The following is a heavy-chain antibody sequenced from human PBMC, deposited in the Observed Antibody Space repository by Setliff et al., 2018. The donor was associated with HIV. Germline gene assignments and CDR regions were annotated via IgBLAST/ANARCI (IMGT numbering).Heavy chain of an antibody. CDR1: GSSISGHF. V-gene: IGHV4-59*11. D-gene: IGHD5-18*01. J-gene: IGHJ3*02. CDR3: ARGVTHPPPFGAFDI. Sequence: ASETLSLTCTVSGSSISGHFWTWIRQPPGKGLEWIGYIYTTGSTNYNPSLTSRVTISVDTSKNQFSLKLRSVTAADTAFYYCARGVTHPPPFGAFDIWGLGTLVTVSS. CDR2: IYTTGST.